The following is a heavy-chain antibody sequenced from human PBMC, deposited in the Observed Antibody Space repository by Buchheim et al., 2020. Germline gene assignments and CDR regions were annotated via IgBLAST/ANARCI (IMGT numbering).Heavy chain of an antibody. CDR3: TRHADLTGWPFDI. V-gene: IGHV3-49*04. Sequence: EVQLVESGGGLVQPGGSLRLSCAASGFTFSSYEMNWVRQAPGRGLEWVGFIRMKTNGGTTEYAASVKGRFTISRDDSTSIAYLQMNSLKTEDTAVYYCTRHADLTGWPFDIWGQGAL. CDR1: GFTFSSYE. J-gene: IGHJ4*02. D-gene: IGHD3-9*01. CDR2: IRMKTNGGTT.